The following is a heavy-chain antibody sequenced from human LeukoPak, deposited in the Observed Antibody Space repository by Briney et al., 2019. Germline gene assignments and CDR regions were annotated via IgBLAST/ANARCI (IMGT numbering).Heavy chain of an antibody. CDR1: GFTFSRYW. V-gene: IGHV3-7*03. D-gene: IGHD3-22*01. J-gene: IGHJ4*02. Sequence: PGGSLRLSCAASGFTFSRYWMSWVRQVPRKGLEWVANIKQDGGEKYYVDSVKGRFTMSRDNAKNSIYLQMNSLRAEDTAVYYCARDKGDYDTSGSLFVFGGQGTLVTVSS. CDR2: IKQDGGEK. CDR3: ARDKGDYDTSGSLFVF.